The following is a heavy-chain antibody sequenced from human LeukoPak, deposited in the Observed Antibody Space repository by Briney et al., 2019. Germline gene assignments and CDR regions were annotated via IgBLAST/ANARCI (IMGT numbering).Heavy chain of an antibody. D-gene: IGHD3-22*01. J-gene: IGHJ4*02. CDR2: IVVGSGNT. CDR3: AAEKGYYDSSGYSFH. V-gene: IGHV1-58*02. CDR1: GFTFTSSA. Sequence: SVKVSCKASGFTFTSSAMQWVRQARGQRLEWIGWIVVGSGNTNYAQKFQERVTITRGMSTSTAYMELSSLRSEDTAVYYCAAEKGYYDSSGYSFHWGQGTLVTVSS.